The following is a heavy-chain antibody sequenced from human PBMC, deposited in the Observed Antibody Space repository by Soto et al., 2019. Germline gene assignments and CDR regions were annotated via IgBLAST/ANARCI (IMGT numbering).Heavy chain of an antibody. J-gene: IGHJ5*02. D-gene: IGHD3-10*01. Sequence: ASVKVSCKASGYTFTSYDINWVRQATGQGLEWMGWMNPNSGNTGYAQKFQGRVTMTRNTSISTAYMELSSLRSEDTAVYYCARGGYGFGEILEGFDPWGQGTLVTVSS. V-gene: IGHV1-8*01. CDR1: GYTFTSYD. CDR2: MNPNSGNT. CDR3: ARGGYGFGEILEGFDP.